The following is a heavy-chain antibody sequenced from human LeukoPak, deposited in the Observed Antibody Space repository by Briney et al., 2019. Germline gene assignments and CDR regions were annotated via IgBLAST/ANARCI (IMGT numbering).Heavy chain of an antibody. CDR1: GFTFDGYA. J-gene: IGHJ6*04. V-gene: IGHV3-43*02. CDR2: ISGDGGST. CDR3: AKDYDHLVGDV. D-gene: IGHD1-26*01. Sequence: PGGTLRLSCAASGFTFDGYAMHWVRQAPGKSREWVSLISGDGGSTYYADSVKGRFTISRDNSKNSLYLQMNSLRTEDTVLYYCAKDYDHLVGDVWGKGTTVTVSS.